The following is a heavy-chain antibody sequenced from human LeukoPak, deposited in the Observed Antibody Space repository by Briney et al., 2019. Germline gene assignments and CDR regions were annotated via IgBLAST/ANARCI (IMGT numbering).Heavy chain of an antibody. Sequence: KPSQTLSLTCTVSGGSITSGDYYWSWIRQHPGRGLEWIGYISYSGYTYYNPSLQSRLTISVDTSRNQFSLKLSSVTAADTAVYYCARNGYTYGLDYWGQGTLVTVSS. J-gene: IGHJ4*02. D-gene: IGHD5-18*01. CDR2: ISYSGYT. V-gene: IGHV4-31*03. CDR3: ARNGYTYGLDY. CDR1: GGSITSGDYY.